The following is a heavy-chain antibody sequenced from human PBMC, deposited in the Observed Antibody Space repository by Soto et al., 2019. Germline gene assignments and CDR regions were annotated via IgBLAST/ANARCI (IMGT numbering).Heavy chain of an antibody. CDR3: ARDLEVFGITMTPDAFDI. V-gene: IGHV1-69*13. Sequence: SVKVSCKASGGTFSSYAISWVRQAPGQGLEWMGGIIPIFGTANYAQKFQGRVTITADESTSTAYMELSSLRSEDTAVYYCARDLEVFGITMTPDAFDIWGQGTMVTVSS. J-gene: IGHJ3*02. CDR1: GGTFSSYA. CDR2: IIPIFGTA. D-gene: IGHD3-22*01.